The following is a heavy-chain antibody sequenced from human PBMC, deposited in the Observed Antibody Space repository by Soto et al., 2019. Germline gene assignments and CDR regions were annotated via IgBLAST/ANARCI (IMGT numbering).Heavy chain of an antibody. CDR1: GGTFSSYA. CDR2: IIPIFGTA. Sequence: QVQLVQSGAEVKKPGSSVKVSCKASGGTFSSYAISWVRQAPGQGLEWMGGIIPIFGTANYAQKFQGRVTITADESTSTAYMELSSLGSEDTAVYYCARSTMVRGVIITGWFDPWGQGTLVTVSS. CDR3: ARSTMVRGVIITGWFDP. J-gene: IGHJ5*02. D-gene: IGHD3-10*01. V-gene: IGHV1-69*01.